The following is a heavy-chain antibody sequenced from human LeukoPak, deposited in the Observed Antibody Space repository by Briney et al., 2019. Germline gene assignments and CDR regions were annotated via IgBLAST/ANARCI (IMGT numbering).Heavy chain of an antibody. J-gene: IGHJ5*02. CDR3: ARGSADGYNWFRGGNWFDP. D-gene: IGHD5-24*01. CDR1: GYTFTSYG. Sequence: GASVKVSCKASGYTFTSYGISWVRQAPGQGLEWMGWISAYNGNTNYAQKLQGRVTMTTDTSTSTAYMELRSLRSDDTAVYYCARGSADGYNWFRGGNWFDPWGQGTLVTVSS. V-gene: IGHV1-18*01. CDR2: ISAYNGNT.